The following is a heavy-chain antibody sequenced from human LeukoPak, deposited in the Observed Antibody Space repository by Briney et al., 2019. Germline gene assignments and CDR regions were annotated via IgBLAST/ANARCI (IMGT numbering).Heavy chain of an antibody. D-gene: IGHD5-18*01. CDR3: ARGGVRYSYAGFDY. J-gene: IGHJ4*02. V-gene: IGHV4-39*07. CDR2: IYYSGST. Sequence: SETLSLTCTVSGGSISSSSYYWGWIRQPPGKGLEWIGSIYYSGSTYYNPSLKSRVTISVDTSKNQFSLKLSSVTAADTAVYYCARGGVRYSYAGFDYWGQGTLVTVSS. CDR1: GGSISSSSYY.